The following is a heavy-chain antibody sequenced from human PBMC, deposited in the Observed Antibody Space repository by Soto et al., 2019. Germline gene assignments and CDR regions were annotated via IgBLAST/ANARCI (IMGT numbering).Heavy chain of an antibody. CDR1: GGSFSGYY. V-gene: IGHV4-34*01. CDR2: INHSGST. CDR3: ATHRYCSSTSSRRACAFDI. J-gene: IGHJ3*02. D-gene: IGHD2-2*01. Sequence: QVQLQQWGAGLLKPSETLSLTCAVYGGSFSGYYWSWIRQPPGKGLEWIGEINHSGSTNYNPSLKSRVTISVDTSKNQFSLKLSSVTAADTAVYYCATHRYCSSTSSRRACAFDIWGQGTMVTVSS.